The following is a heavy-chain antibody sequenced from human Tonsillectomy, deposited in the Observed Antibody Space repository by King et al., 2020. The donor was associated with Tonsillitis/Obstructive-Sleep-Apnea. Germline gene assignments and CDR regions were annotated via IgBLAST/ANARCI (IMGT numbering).Heavy chain of an antibody. V-gene: IGHV1-18*01. CDR2: ISPYNGHT. D-gene: IGHD3-22*01. J-gene: IGHJ4*02. Sequence: VQLVESGAEVKKPGASVKVSCTASGYTFPKYGISWVRQAPGQGLEWMGWISPYNGHTNYAQKLQARVTMTTDTSTSTAYMELRSLRYDDTAVYYCARDSMSHYYDSSGYYTFDYWGQGTLVTVSS. CDR3: ARDSMSHYYDSSGYYTFDY. CDR1: GYTFPKYG.